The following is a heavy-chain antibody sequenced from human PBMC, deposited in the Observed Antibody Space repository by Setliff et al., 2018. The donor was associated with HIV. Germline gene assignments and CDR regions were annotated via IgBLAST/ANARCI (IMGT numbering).Heavy chain of an antibody. D-gene: IGHD5-18*01. Sequence: SETLSLTGAVSGYSISSGYYWGWIRQPPGKGQEWMGRIYHSGSTYYTPSLNSLVTISVDTSKNQFSLKLSSVTAAATAVYYCARLDVDIAMAPDYWGQGMLVTVSS. CDR1: GYSISSGYY. CDR3: ARLDVDIAMAPDY. J-gene: IGHJ4*02. V-gene: IGHV4-38-2*01. CDR2: IYHSGST.